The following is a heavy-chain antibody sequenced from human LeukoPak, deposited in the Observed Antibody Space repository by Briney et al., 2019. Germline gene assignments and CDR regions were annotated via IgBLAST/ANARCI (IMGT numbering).Heavy chain of an antibody. CDR3: AKDRRGGATSRFDY. J-gene: IGHJ4*02. V-gene: IGHV3-23*01. Sequence: GGSLRLSCAASGLNASSKYMSWVRQAPGKGLEWVSAISGSGGSTYYADSVKGRFTISRDNSKNTLYLQMNSLRAEDTAVYYCAKDRRGGATSRFDYWGQGTLVTVSS. CDR2: ISGSGGST. CDR1: GLNASSKY. D-gene: IGHD1-26*01.